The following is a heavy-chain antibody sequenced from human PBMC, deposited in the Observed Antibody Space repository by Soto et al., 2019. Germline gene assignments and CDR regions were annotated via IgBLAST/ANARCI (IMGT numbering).Heavy chain of an antibody. J-gene: IGHJ4*02. V-gene: IGHV3-74*01. CDR2: INSDGSST. Sequence: EVQLVESGGGLVQPGGSLRLSCAASGFTFSSYWMHWVRQAPGKGLVWVSRINSDGSSTSYADAVKGRFTISKDNAKTPLYLQMNSLRAEDTAVYYCARAYPYGSGSYYLDYGGQGTLVTVSS. CDR1: GFTFSSYW. CDR3: ARAYPYGSGSYYLDY. D-gene: IGHD3-10*01.